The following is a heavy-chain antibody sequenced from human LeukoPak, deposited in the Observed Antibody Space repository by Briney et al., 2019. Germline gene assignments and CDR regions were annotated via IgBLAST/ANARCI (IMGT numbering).Heavy chain of an antibody. CDR2: ISYDGSNK. CDR3: ARYGDYDAFDI. J-gene: IGHJ3*02. V-gene: IGHV3-30*04. Sequence: PGGSLRLSCAAPGFTFSSYAMHWVRQAPGKGLEWVAVISYDGSNKYYADSVKGRFTISRDNSKNTLYLQMNSLRAEDTAVYYCARYGDYDAFDIWGQGTMVTVSS. D-gene: IGHD4-17*01. CDR1: GFTFSSYA.